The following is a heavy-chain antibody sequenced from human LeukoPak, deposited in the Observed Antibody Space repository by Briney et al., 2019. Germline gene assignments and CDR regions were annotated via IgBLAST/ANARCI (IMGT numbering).Heavy chain of an antibody. CDR2: IYTSGST. CDR1: GGSISSGSYY. CDR3: ARAVPAALVSRWFDP. J-gene: IGHJ5*02. V-gene: IGHV4-61*02. Sequence: TLSLTCTVSGGSISSGSYYWSWIRQPAGKGLEWIGRIYTSGSTNYSPSLKSRVTISVDTSKNQFSLKLSSVTAADTAVYYCARAVPAALVSRWFDPWGQGTLVTVSP. D-gene: IGHD2-2*01.